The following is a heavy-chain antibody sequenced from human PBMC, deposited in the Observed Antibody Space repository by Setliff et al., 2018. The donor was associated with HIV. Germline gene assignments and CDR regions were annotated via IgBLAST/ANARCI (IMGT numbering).Heavy chain of an antibody. Sequence: GASVKVSCKASGYTFTGYYIHWVRQAPGQGLEWMGWINPNRGGTNYAQKFQGRVTMTRDTSISTAYMELSSLTSEDTAVYFCARGGPSGTYPLDYWGRGTLVTVSS. J-gene: IGHJ4*02. CDR1: GYTFTGYY. CDR2: INPNRGGT. V-gene: IGHV1-2*02. CDR3: ARGGPSGTYPLDY. D-gene: IGHD1-26*01.